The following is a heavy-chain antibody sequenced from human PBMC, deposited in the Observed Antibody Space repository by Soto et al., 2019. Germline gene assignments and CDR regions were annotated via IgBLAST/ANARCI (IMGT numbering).Heavy chain of an antibody. J-gene: IGHJ4*02. CDR2: ISYDGNKK. CDR1: VFTFRVYG. CDR3: AQEAPGGWHFFDT. D-gene: IGHD6-19*01. Sequence: WWSLRLSCSASVFTFRVYGMHWFRQAPGKGLEWVADISYDGNKKYYTDSGKGRFTISRDNSKNTLYLQMNSLRTEDTALYYCAQEAPGGWHFFDTWGQGTLVTVSS. V-gene: IGHV3-30*18.